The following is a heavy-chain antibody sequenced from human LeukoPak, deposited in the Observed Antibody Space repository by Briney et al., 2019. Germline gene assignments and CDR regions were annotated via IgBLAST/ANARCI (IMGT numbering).Heavy chain of an antibody. CDR1: GGSICSSNW. J-gene: IGHJ4*02. D-gene: IGHD5-18*01. V-gene: IGHV4-4*02. CDR3: ARGGVQLWLQSRDGNRDYFDY. CDR2: IYHSGST. Sequence: PSETLSLTCAVSGGSICSSNWWNWVRQPPGKGLEWIGEIYHSGSTNYNPSLRSRVTISVDKSRNQFSLKLSSVTAADTAVYYCARGGVQLWLQSRDGNRDYFDYWGQGTLVTVSS.